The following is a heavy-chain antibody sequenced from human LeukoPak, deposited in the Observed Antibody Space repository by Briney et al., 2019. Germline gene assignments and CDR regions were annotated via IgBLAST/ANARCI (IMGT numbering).Heavy chain of an antibody. D-gene: IGHD2-8*01. CDR3: ARVHYLGTNGVRHHDAFDI. CDR2: ISAYNGNT. V-gene: IGHV1-18*01. Sequence: ASVKVSCKASGYTFTSYGISWVRQAPGQGLEWMGWISAYNGNTNYAQKLQGRVTMTTDTSTSTAYMELRSLRSDDTAVYYCARVHYLGTNGVRHHDAFDIWGQGTVVTVSS. CDR1: GYTFTSYG. J-gene: IGHJ3*02.